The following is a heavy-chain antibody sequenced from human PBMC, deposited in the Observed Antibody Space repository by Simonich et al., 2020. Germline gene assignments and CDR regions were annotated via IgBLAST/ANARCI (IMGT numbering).Heavy chain of an antibody. CDR2: IYTSGST. D-gene: IGHD6-6*01. V-gene: IGHV4-39*07. CDR1: GYSISSSSYY. CDR3: ARGAYSSSSGDY. J-gene: IGHJ4*02. Sequence: QVQLQESGPGLVKPSETLSLTCAVSGYSISSSSYYWGWIRQPPGKGLEWIGSIYTSGSTNYNPSLKSRFTISADKSKNQFSLKLSSVTAADTAVYYCARGAYSSSSGDYWGQGTLVTVSS.